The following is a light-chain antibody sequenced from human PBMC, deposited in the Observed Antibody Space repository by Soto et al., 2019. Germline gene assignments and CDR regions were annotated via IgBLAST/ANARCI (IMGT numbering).Light chain of an antibody. J-gene: IGKJ3*01. Sequence: DIQMTQSPSTLSASVGDRVTITCRASHWIDDWLAWYQQKPGKAPQLLINKASSLEYGFPYRFSGSKSETEFTLTIRSLQPEDFATYYCQQYYRYPTAFGPGTRVEMK. CDR2: KAS. CDR3: QQYYRYPTA. V-gene: IGKV1-5*03. CDR1: HWIDDW.